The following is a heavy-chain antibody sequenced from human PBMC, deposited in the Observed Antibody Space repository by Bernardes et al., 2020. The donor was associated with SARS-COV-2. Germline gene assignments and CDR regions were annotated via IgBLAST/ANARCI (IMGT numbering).Heavy chain of an antibody. D-gene: IGHD3-22*01. V-gene: IGHV4-59*08. Sequence: SETLSLTCTVSAGSISSYYWSWIRQPPGKGLEWIGYIYYTGSTNYNPSLKSRVTISVDTSKNQFSLKLSSVTAADTAVYYCARYYYDSSAYYFSNFDYWGQGTLVTVSS. J-gene: IGHJ4*02. CDR2: IYYTGST. CDR1: AGSISSYY. CDR3: ARYYYDSSAYYFSNFDY.